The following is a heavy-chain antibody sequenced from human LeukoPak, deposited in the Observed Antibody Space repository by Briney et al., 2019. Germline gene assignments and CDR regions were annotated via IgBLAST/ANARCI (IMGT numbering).Heavy chain of an antibody. D-gene: IGHD3-10*01. V-gene: IGHV4-39*01. CDR1: GGSVTSGGFY. J-gene: IGHJ5*02. CDR3: ARHSGSGSESRPFDP. CDR2: IYYTGST. Sequence: SETLSLTCSVSGGSVTSGGFYWGWLRQPPGKGPEWIATIYYTGSTYYNPSPKSRVTISIDTPKNQFSLRMTSVTATDTAVYHCARHSGSGSESRPFDPWGQGTLVTVSS.